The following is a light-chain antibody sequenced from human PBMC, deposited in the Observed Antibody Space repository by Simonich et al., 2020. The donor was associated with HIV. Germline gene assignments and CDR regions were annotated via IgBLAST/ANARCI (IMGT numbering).Light chain of an antibody. CDR1: PDIRSA. Sequence: AIQLTQSPSSLSASVGDRVTFTCRTSPDIRSALAWYQRKPGKTPRVLIYDASRLESGVPSRFSGSGSGTDFTLTISGLQPEDFAVYYCQQYNGYPLTFGGGTKVEIK. V-gene: IGKV1-13*02. J-gene: IGKJ4*01. CDR3: QQYNGYPLT. CDR2: DAS.